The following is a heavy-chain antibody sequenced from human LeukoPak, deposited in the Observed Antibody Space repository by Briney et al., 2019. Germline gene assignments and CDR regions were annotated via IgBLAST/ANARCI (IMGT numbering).Heavy chain of an antibody. D-gene: IGHD7-27*01. J-gene: IGHJ4*02. CDR3: ATGNWGPH. Sequence: GGSLRLSCAASGFTFNDAWMNWVRQAPGKGLEWVGRIKRKTDGGTTDYAAPVKGRFTISRDDSKNTLYLQMNSLKTEDTAVYYCATGNWGPHWGQGTLVTVSS. V-gene: IGHV3-15*07. CDR2: IKRKTDGGTT. CDR1: GFTFNDAW.